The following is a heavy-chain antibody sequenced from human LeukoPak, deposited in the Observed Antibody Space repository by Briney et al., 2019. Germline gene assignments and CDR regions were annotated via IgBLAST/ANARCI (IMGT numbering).Heavy chain of an antibody. V-gene: IGHV1-8*01. CDR2: MNTASGNT. D-gene: IGHD3-16*02. CDR1: GYTFTSYD. Sequence: ASVKVSCKASGYTFTSYDINWVRQATGQGLEWMGYMNTASGNTGYAQKFQGRVTMTTDTSISTAYMELSSLRSEDTAVYYCARVPREIASIWGQGTMVTVPS. CDR3: ARVPREIASI. J-gene: IGHJ3*02.